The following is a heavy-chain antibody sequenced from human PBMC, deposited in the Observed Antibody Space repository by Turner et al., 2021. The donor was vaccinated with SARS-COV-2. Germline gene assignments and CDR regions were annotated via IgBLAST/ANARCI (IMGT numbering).Heavy chain of an antibody. V-gene: IGHV4-39*02. D-gene: IGHD3-22*01. CDR2: VDGGGRT. CDR1: DDSTRNSVYF. Sequence: QLHLQESGPGLVKPSETLSLTCTVSDDSTRNSVYFWCWFRQPPGKGLEWIATVDGGGRTYYNPSYKPYLQSRATLSVDTSANGLSLKLRYVTAAGTAVYVCDLNATMIEVVTGGFDFWGQGTMVTVSS. J-gene: IGHJ3*01. CDR3: DLNATMIEVVTGGFDF.